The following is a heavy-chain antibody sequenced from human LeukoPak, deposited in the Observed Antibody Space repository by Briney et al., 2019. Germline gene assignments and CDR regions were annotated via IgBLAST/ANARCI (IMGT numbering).Heavy chain of an antibody. CDR3: TTDSIRGSGSFDY. D-gene: IGHD3-10*01. CDR2: IKSKTDGGTT. V-gene: IGHV3-15*01. Sequence: PGGSLRLSCAASGFTFSNASMSWVRQAPGKGLEWVGRIKSKTDGGTTDYAAPVKGRFTISRDDSKNTLYLQMNSLKTEDTAVYYCTTDSIRGSGSFDYWGQGTLVTVSS. J-gene: IGHJ4*02. CDR1: GFTFSNAS.